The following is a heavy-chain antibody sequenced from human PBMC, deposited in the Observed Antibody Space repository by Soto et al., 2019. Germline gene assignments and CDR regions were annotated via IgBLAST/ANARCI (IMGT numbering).Heavy chain of an antibody. J-gene: IGHJ4*02. D-gene: IGHD6-13*01. CDR1: GFTFSSYS. V-gene: IGHV3-48*02. Sequence: EVQLVESGGGLAQPGGSLRLSCAASGFTFSSYSVNWVRQAPGKGLEWVSNIWSASNINYADSVKGRFTVSRDNAKNSLSLQTNGLRDEDTVVNYCVRDYSFGFDYGGKGILVTVSS. CDR3: VRDYSFGFDY. CDR2: IWSASNI.